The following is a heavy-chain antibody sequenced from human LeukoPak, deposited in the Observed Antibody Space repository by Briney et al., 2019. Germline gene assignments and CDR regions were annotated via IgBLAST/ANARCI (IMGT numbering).Heavy chain of an antibody. D-gene: IGHD6-13*01. Sequence: GGSLRLSCAASGFTFSSYEKNWVRQAPGKGLEWVSYISSSGSTIYYADSVKGRFTISRDNAKNSLYLQMNSLRAEDTAVYYCARIPQSDSSSWYDPYYFDYWGQGTLVTVSS. J-gene: IGHJ4*02. V-gene: IGHV3-48*03. CDR2: ISSSGSTI. CDR3: ARIPQSDSSSWYDPYYFDY. CDR1: GFTFSSYE.